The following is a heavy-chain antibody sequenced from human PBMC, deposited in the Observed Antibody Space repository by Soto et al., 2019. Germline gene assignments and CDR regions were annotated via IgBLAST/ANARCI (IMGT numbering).Heavy chain of an antibody. CDR2: MNPNSGNT. J-gene: IGHJ4*02. D-gene: IGHD2-21*01. Sequence: QVQLVQSGAEVKTPGASVKVSCKASGYTFATYDINWVRQAPGQGLEWMGWMNPNSGNTGYAQKFQGRLTMTGDTALRIAHMELSSVGHEDTAVYYCARSDGSFFDGLDFWGQGTLVTVSA. CDR1: GYTFATYD. CDR3: ARSDGSFFDGLDF. V-gene: IGHV1-8*01.